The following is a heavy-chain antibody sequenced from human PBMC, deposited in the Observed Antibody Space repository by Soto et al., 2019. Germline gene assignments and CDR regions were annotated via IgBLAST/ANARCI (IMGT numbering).Heavy chain of an antibody. Sequence: EVQLVESGGTVIQPGESLRLSCATSGLNVNINYVTWVRQAPGKGLEWLSIIHGGGNKFYSDSVKGRFTISRDTSKNTVYLQLSSLTVDDTAVYYCASGPTLAARLGWNYFNPWGQGTLVPVSS. D-gene: IGHD6-6*01. J-gene: IGHJ5*02. CDR3: ASGPTLAARLGWNYFNP. CDR2: IHGGGNK. CDR1: GLNVNINY. V-gene: IGHV3-53*01.